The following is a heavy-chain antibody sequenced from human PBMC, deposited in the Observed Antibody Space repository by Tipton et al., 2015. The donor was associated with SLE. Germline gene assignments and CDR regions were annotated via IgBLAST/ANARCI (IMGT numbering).Heavy chain of an antibody. Sequence: TLSLTCAVYGGPFSGYFWSWIRQPPGKPLEWIGEINHSGSTNFNPSLKSRVTVSVDMSKNQFYMRLNSLSAADTAVYYCARGYNGLKSGFDPWGQGTLVPVSS. J-gene: IGHJ5*02. D-gene: IGHD1-14*01. CDR3: ARGYNGLKSGFDP. CDR2: INHSGST. CDR1: GGPFSGYF. V-gene: IGHV4-34*01.